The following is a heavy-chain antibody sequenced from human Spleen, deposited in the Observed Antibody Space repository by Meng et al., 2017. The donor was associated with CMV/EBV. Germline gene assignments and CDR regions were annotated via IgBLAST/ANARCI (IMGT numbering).Heavy chain of an antibody. CDR2: INHSGST. D-gene: IGHD5-12*01. CDR3: ARAGSGYDYPLDY. Sequence: SQTLSLTCAVSGGSFSGYYWSWIRQPPGKGLEWIGEINHSGSTNYNPSLKSRVTISVDTSKNQFSLKLSSVTAADTAVYYCARAGSGYDYPLDYWGQGTLVTVSS. V-gene: IGHV4-34*01. J-gene: IGHJ4*02. CDR1: GGSFSGYY.